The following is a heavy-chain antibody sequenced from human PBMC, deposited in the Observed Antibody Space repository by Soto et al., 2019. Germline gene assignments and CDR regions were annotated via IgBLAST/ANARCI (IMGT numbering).Heavy chain of an antibody. CDR3: ARDQRFLCFGGFDY. Sequence: QVQLQESGPGLVKPSQTLSLTCTVSGGSISSGGYYWSWIRQHPGKGLEWIGYIYYSGSTSYNPSLKSRVTISIDTSKNHFSLNLSSVTAAATAVYYCARDQRFLCFGGFDYWCQGTLVPVSS. CDR2: IYYSGST. V-gene: IGHV4-31*03. CDR1: GGSISSGGYY. J-gene: IGHJ4*02. D-gene: IGHD3-10*01.